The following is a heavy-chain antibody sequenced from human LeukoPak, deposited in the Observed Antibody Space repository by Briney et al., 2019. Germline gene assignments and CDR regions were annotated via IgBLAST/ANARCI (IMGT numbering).Heavy chain of an antibody. CDR3: ARGRGYSYGYYFDY. J-gene: IGHJ4*02. Sequence: SETLSLTCTVSGGSISSSSYYWGWIRQPPGKGLEWIGEINHSGSTSYNPSLKSRVTISVDTSKNQFSLKLSSVTAADTAVYYCARGRGYSYGYYFDYWGQGTLVTVSS. CDR1: GGSISSSSYY. V-gene: IGHV4-39*07. D-gene: IGHD5-18*01. CDR2: INHSGST.